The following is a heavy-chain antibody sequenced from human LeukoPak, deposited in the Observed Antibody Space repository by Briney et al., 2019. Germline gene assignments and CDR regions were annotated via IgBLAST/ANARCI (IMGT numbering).Heavy chain of an antibody. CDR1: GFTFSSYG. CDR3: AKDHGGFGPYYFDY. V-gene: IGHV3-30*18. Sequence: GGSLRLSCAASGFTFSSYGMHWVRQAPGKGLEWVAVISYDGSNKYYADSVKGRFTISRDNSKNTLYLQMNSLRAEDTAVYYCAKDHGGFGPYYFDYWGQGTLVTVSS. CDR2: ISYDGSNK. J-gene: IGHJ4*02. D-gene: IGHD3-16*01.